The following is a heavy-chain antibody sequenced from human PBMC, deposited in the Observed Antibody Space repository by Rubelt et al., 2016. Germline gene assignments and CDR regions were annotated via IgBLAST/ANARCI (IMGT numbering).Heavy chain of an antibody. CDR1: GGSISSSSYY. Sequence: QLQLQESGPGLVKPSETLSLTCTVSGGSISSSSYYWGWIRQPPGKGLEWIGSIYYSGGTYYNPSLKSRVTISVDTSKNQFSLKLSSVTAADTAVYYCAIPRGVTNYFDYWGQGTLVTVSS. D-gene: IGHD3-10*01. CDR3: AIPRGVTNYFDY. J-gene: IGHJ4*02. CDR2: IYYSGGT. V-gene: IGHV4-39*01.